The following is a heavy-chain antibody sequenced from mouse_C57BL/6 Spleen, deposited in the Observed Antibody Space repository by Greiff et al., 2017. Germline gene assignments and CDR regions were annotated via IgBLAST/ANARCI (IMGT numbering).Heavy chain of an antibody. V-gene: IGHV1-59*01. D-gene: IGHD2-3*01. J-gene: IGHJ4*01. CDR2: IDPSDSYT. CDR3: ARSGETYDGYPYYAMDY. CDR1: GYTFTSYW. Sequence: QVQLQQPGAELVRPGTSVKLSCKASGYTFTSYWMHWVKQRPGQGLEWIGVIDPSDSYTNYNQKFKGKATLTVDTSSSTAYMQLSSLTSEDSAVYYCARSGETYDGYPYYAMDYWGQGTSVTVSS.